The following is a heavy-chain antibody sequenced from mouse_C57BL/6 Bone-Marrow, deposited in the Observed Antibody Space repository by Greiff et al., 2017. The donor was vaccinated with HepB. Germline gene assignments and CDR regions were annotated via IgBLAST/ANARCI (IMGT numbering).Heavy chain of an antibody. V-gene: IGHV1-53*01. CDR2: INPCNGGT. J-gene: IGHJ1*03. CDR3: ARKSERRAYLDV. CDR1: GYTFTSYW. Sequence: VQLQQPGTELVKPGASVKLSCKASGYTFTSYWMHWVKQRPGQGLEWIGDINPCNGGTNYNKKFKSKATLTVDKSSSTAYMQLSSLTSEDSAVYYWARKSERRAYLDVWGTGTTVTVSS.